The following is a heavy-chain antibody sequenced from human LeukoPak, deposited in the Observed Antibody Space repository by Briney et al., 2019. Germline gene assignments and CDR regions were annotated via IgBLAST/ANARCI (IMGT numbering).Heavy chain of an antibody. V-gene: IGHV3-7*03. Sequence: PGGSLRLSCAASGFTFTKYWMTWVRQAPGKGLEWVGNIKQDGSDKNYMDSVKGRFTISRDNTKNSVYLQMNSLRAEDTAVYYCARVWWLQLPGWFDPWGQGTLVTVSS. CDR3: ARVWWLQLPGWFDP. CDR1: GFTFTKYW. CDR2: IKQDGSDK. J-gene: IGHJ5*02. D-gene: IGHD5-24*01.